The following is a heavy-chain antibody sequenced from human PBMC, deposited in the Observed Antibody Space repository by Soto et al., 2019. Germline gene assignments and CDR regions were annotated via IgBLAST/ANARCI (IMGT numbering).Heavy chain of an antibody. J-gene: IGHJ4*02. Sequence: QVQLQESGPGLVKPSETLSLTCTVSGGAISSYYWSWIRQPPGKGLEWIGYIYYSGSTNYNPSLNSRVTISVETSKNQFSLTLNSMTAADTAVYYCARPNYGSGSTYCAYWGQGTLVTVSS. D-gene: IGHD3-10*01. CDR1: GGAISSYY. CDR3: ARPNYGSGSTYCAY. CDR2: IYYSGST. V-gene: IGHV4-59*08.